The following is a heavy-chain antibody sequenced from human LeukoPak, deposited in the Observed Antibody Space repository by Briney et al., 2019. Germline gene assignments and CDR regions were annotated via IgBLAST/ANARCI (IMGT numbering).Heavy chain of an antibody. J-gene: IGHJ4*02. D-gene: IGHD4-17*01. CDR3: AREDAYGPFDY. CDR1: GFTFSDYY. Sequence: SGGSLRLSCAASGFTFSDYYMSWIRQAPGKGLEWVSYISSSSSTIYYADSVKGRFTISRDNAKNSLYLQMNSLRAEDTAVYYCAREDAYGPFDYWGQGTLVTVSS. CDR2: ISSSSSTI. V-gene: IGHV3-11*04.